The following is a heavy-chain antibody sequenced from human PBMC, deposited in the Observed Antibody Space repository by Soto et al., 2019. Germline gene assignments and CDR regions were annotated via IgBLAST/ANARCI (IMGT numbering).Heavy chain of an antibody. V-gene: IGHV4-31*03. J-gene: IGHJ5*02. CDR1: GGSISSGGYY. CDR2: IYYSGST. Sequence: PSETLSLTCTVSGGSISSGGYYWSWIRQHPGKGLEWIGYIYYSGSTYYNPSLKSRVTISVDTSKNQFSLKLSSVTAADTAVYYCARGPHITIFGVVTAQGNWFDHWGQGTLVTVSS. D-gene: IGHD3-3*01. CDR3: ARGPHITIFGVVTAQGNWFDH.